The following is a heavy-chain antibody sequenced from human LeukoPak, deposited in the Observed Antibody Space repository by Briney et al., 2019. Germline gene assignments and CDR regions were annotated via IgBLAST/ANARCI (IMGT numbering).Heavy chain of an antibody. Sequence: PSETLSLTCAVYGGSFSGYYWSWIRQPPGKGLEWIGEINHSGSTNYNPSLKSRVTISVDTSKNQFSLKLSSVTAADTAVYYCARVPMLRGVNWSFYLWGRGTLVTVSS. CDR2: INHSGST. D-gene: IGHD3-10*01. J-gene: IGHJ2*01. V-gene: IGHV4-34*01. CDR3: ARVPMLRGVNWSFYL. CDR1: GGSFSGYY.